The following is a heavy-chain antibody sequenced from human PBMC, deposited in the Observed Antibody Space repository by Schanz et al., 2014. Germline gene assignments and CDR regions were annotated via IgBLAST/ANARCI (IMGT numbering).Heavy chain of an antibody. CDR2: INTDETTT. V-gene: IGHV3-74*01. CDR3: VRAGYETTGYYHLESWVGDYFDS. Sequence: EVKLVESGGGLVQPGGSLRLSCAASGFTFSAYWMHWVRQVPGKGLVWIARINTDETTTKYADSVRGRFTISRDNSKNMVYLQMNSLRAEDTAVYYCVRAGYETTGYYHLESWVGDYFDSWGQGALVTVSS. J-gene: IGHJ4*02. D-gene: IGHD3-22*01. CDR1: GFTFSAYW.